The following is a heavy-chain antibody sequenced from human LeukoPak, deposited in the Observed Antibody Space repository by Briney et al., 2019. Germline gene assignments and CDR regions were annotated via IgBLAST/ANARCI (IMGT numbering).Heavy chain of an antibody. CDR3: ARDPSYGSGSY. Sequence: GGSLRLSCAASGFTFSSSDMHWVRQPTGKGLEWVSAIGTIGDTYYPGSVKGRFTISRENAKNTLYLQMNSPRAEDTAVYYCARDPSYGSGSYWGQGTLVTVSS. D-gene: IGHD6-19*01. CDR1: GFTFSSSD. V-gene: IGHV3-13*01. CDR2: IGTIGDT. J-gene: IGHJ4*02.